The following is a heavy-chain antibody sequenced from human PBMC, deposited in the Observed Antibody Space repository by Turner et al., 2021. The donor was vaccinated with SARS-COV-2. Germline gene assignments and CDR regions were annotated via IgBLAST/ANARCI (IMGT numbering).Heavy chain of an antibody. V-gene: IGHV3-30*04. Sequence: QVQLVESGGGVVQPGRFLRLPCAASGFIFSSYAMHWVRQAPGKWLEWVAVISYDGNKKNYEDSVKSRFTISRDNSENTLNLQMNSLRDEDTAVYYCASDRYSEYYFDYWGQGTLVTVSS. J-gene: IGHJ4*02. CDR1: GFIFSSYA. D-gene: IGHD5-18*01. CDR3: ASDRYSEYYFDY. CDR2: ISYDGNKK.